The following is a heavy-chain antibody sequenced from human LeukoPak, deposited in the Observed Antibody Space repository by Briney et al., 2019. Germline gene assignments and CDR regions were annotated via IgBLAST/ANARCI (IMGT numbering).Heavy chain of an antibody. J-gene: IGHJ5*02. CDR3: ARGRGYSNLNWFDP. CDR1: GGLISISTYY. V-gene: IGHV4-39*07. CDR2: IYYSGTT. D-gene: IGHD4-11*01. Sequence: SETLSLTCTVSGGLISISTYYWGWIRQPPGKGLEWIGSIYYSGTTHYNPSLKSRVTIAVDTSKNQFSLKVSSVTAADTAVYYCARGRGYSNLNWFDPWGQGTLVTVSS.